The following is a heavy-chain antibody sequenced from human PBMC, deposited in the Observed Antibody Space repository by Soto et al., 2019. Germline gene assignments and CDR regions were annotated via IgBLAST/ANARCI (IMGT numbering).Heavy chain of an antibody. V-gene: IGHV1-8*01. CDR3: ARSEWLRFWYIY. D-gene: IGHD5-12*01. J-gene: IGHJ4*02. CDR2: MNPNSGNT. CDR1: GYTFTSYD. Sequence: QVQLVQSGAEVKKPGASVKVSCKASGYTFTSYDINWVRQAPGHGLEWMGWMNPNSGNTGYAHTFQGRVTMTRNTSISTAYMELSSLRSDDTAVYYWARSEWLRFWYIYWGQGTLVTVSS.